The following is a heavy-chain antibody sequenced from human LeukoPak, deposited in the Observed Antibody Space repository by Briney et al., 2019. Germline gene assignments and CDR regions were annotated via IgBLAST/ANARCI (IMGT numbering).Heavy chain of an antibody. D-gene: IGHD3-10*01. CDR3: ARGSGSVNRPRLDY. V-gene: IGHV4-59*01. CDR1: GGSISSYY. Sequence: PSETLSLTCTVSGGSISSYYWSWLRQPPGKGLEYIGYTHYSGATNYNPSLKSRVTISLDTSGNQFSLKLSSVTAADTAVYYCARGSGSVNRPRLDYWGQGTLVTVSS. CDR2: THYSGAT. J-gene: IGHJ4*02.